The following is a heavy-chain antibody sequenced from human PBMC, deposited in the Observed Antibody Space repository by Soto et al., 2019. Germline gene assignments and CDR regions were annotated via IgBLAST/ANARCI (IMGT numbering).Heavy chain of an antibody. CDR1: EYSFGDYA. D-gene: IGHD2-2*01. J-gene: IGHJ6*02. CDR3: TRCYSSRWNSPHQAIDV. Sequence: GGSLRLSCTGSEYSFGDYAMTWVRQAQGEGLEWVACIRGKAYGGAVEYADSVTGRFTISRYDSKSIAYLQFVSLKSEDSGVYYGTRCYSSRWNSPHQAIDVWGQGTTVTVSS. CDR2: IRGKAYGGAV. V-gene: IGHV3-49*04.